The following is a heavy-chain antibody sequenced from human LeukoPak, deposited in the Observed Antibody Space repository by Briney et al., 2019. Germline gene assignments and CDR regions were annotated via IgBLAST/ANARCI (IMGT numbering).Heavy chain of an antibody. CDR1: GLAFSGYG. CDR3: ARDCRFGSTTCHDY. J-gene: IGHJ4*02. Sequence: GGSLRLSCAASGLAFSGYGMHWVRQAPGKGLEWVAVIWYDGNNKYYEDSVKGRSTISRDNSKNTLYLQMNSLRAEDTAVYYCARDCRFGSTTCHDYWGQGTLVTVSS. CDR2: IWYDGNNK. D-gene: IGHD2-2*01. V-gene: IGHV3-33*01.